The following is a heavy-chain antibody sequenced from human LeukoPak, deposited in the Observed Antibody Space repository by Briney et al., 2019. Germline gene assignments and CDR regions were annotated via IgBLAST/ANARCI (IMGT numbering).Heavy chain of an antibody. D-gene: IGHD3-22*01. CDR1: GFTFTSSA. CDR3: AAVFYDSSGYYALIFDY. V-gene: IGHV1-58*01. J-gene: IGHJ4*02. CDR2: IVVGSGNT. Sequence: GTSVKVSCKASGFTFTSSAVQWVRQARGQRLEWIGWIVVGSGNTNYAQKFQERVTITRDMSTSTAYMELSSLRSEDTAVYYCAAVFYDSSGYYALIFDYWGQGTLVTVSS.